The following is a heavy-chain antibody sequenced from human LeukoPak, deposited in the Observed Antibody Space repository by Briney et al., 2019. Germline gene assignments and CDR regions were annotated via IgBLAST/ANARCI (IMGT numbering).Heavy chain of an antibody. CDR1: GYTFTSYG. CDR3: AREGSYDSKHAWNGY. D-gene: IGHD3-22*01. CDR2: ISAYNGNT. V-gene: IGHV1-18*01. Sequence: SSVKVSCKSSGYTFTSYGISWVRQAPGQGLEGMGWISAYNGNTNYAQKLQGSVTMTTDTSTSTAYMELRSLRSDDTAVYYCAREGSYDSKHAWNGYWGQGTLVTVSS. J-gene: IGHJ4*02.